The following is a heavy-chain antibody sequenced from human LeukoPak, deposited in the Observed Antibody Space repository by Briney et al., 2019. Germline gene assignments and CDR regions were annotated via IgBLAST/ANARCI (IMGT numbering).Heavy chain of an antibody. V-gene: IGHV4-34*01. CDR3: TRDTGTTGEVKFDP. CDR2: INHSGST. D-gene: IGHD4-17*01. J-gene: IGHJ5*02. CDR1: GGSFSGYC. Sequence: SEILSLTCAVYGGSFSGYCWSWIRQPPGKGLEWIGEINHSGSTNYNPSLKSRVTISVDTSKNQFSLKLSSVTAADTAVYYCTRDTGTTGEVKFDPWGQGTLVTVSS.